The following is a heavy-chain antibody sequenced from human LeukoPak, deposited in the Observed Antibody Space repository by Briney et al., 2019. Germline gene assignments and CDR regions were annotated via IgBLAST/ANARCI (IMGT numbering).Heavy chain of an antibody. Sequence: GGSLRLSCAASGFTFSSYAMSWVRQAPGKGLEWASAISGSGGSTYYADSVKGRFTISRDNSKNTLYLQMNSLRAEDTAVYYCAKELYSSSWYLDFQHWGQGTLVTVSS. V-gene: IGHV3-23*01. CDR2: ISGSGGST. D-gene: IGHD6-13*01. J-gene: IGHJ1*01. CDR3: AKELYSSSWYLDFQH. CDR1: GFTFSSYA.